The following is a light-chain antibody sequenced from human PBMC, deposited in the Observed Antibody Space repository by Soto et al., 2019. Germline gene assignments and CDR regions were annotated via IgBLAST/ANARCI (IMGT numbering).Light chain of an antibody. CDR2: DVS. V-gene: IGKV1-5*01. CDR1: QSFSNW. CDR3: QQFDRYSWT. Sequence: GERVTITCRASQSFSNWLAWYQQKPGNTPRLLIYDVSSLESGVTSRFSGSASGTEFILPISSLQPDDFATYYCQQFDRYSWTFGQGTTVEMK. J-gene: IGKJ1*01.